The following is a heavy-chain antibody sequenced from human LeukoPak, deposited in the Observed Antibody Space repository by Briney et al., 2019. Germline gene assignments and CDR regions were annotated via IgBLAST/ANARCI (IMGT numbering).Heavy chain of an antibody. CDR3: ARVNPYSSSPGYYYMDV. V-gene: IGHV4-4*07. D-gene: IGHD6-13*01. Sequence: SETLSLTCTVSGGSISSYYWSWIRQPAGKGLEWIGRIYTSGSTNYNPSLKSRVTMSVDTSKNQFSLKLSSVTAADTAVYYCARVNPYSSSPGYYYMDVWGKGTTVTVSS. CDR1: GGSISSYY. CDR2: IYTSGST. J-gene: IGHJ6*03.